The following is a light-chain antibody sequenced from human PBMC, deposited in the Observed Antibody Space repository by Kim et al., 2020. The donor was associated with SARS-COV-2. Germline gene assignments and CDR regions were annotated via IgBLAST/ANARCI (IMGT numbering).Light chain of an antibody. CDR3: QQYYSDYPT. CDR2: WAS. J-gene: IGKJ4*01. CDR1: QSVLYSINNLNY. V-gene: IGKV4-1*01. Sequence: ATINCKCSQSVLYSINNLNYLAWFQQKPGQAPQLLIYWASTRQSGVPDRFSGSGSGTDFTLTISSLQAEDVAVYYCQQYYSDYPTFGGGTKVDIK.